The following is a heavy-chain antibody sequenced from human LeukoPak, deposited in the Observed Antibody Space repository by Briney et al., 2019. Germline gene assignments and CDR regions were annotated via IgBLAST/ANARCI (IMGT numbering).Heavy chain of an antibody. V-gene: IGHV4-59*12. CDR3: ARPDQARSRFDP. CDR2: IYYSGST. J-gene: IGHJ5*02. D-gene: IGHD2-2*01. Sequence: SETLSLTCTVSGGSISSYYWSWIRQPPGKGLEWIGYIYYSGSTNYNPSLKSRVTISVDTSKNQFSLKLSSVTAADTAVYYCARPDQARSRFDPWGQGTLVTVSS. CDR1: GGSISSYY.